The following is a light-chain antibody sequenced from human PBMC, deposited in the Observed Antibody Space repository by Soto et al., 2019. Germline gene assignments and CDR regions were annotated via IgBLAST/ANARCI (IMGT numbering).Light chain of an antibody. J-gene: IGLJ1*01. V-gene: IGLV2-14*01. CDR3: SSYTITTALV. CDR1: SSDIGGYDY. Sequence: QSVLTQPASVSGSPGQSITISCTGTSSDIGGYDYVSWYQQHPGKAPKLMIYEVTHRPSGVSDRFSGSKSGNTASLTISGLQAEGEADYYCSSYTITTALVFGTGTKVTVL. CDR2: EVT.